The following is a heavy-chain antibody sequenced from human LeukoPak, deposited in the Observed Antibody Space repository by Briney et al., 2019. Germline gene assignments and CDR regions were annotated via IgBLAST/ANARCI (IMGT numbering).Heavy chain of an antibody. J-gene: IGHJ3*02. CDR3: ARGDYCGGDCFVAFDI. D-gene: IGHD2-21*01. CDR1: GGSISSSSYY. CDR2: IYYSGST. Sequence: TSETLSLTCTVSGGSISSSSYYWGWIRQPPGKGLEWIGSIYYSGSTYYNPSLKSRVTISVDTTKNQFSLKLSSVTAADTAVYYCARGDYCGGDCFVAFDIWGQGTMVTVSS. V-gene: IGHV4-39*01.